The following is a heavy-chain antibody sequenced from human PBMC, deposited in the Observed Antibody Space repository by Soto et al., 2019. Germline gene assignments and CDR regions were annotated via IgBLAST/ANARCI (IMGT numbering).Heavy chain of an antibody. J-gene: IGHJ5*02. V-gene: IGHV4-31*03. D-gene: IGHD3-10*01. Sequence: QVRLQESGPGLVRPSQTLSLTCNVSGAPISSGGFYWSWIRQHPGKGPEWIGDIYNSGTTFYNPSLGSRVTMSLDAAKHHFSLERRSVTGADTAVYYCAREPISTPRGVTQVDPWGQGTQGTVSS. CDR1: GAPISSGGFY. CDR2: IYNSGTT. CDR3: AREPISTPRGVTQVDP.